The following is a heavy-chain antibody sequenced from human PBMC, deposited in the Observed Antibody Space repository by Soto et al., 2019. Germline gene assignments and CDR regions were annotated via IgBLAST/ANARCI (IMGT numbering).Heavy chain of an antibody. D-gene: IGHD2-21*02. CDR3: ARDLWGYCGTDCYPLDV. CDR2: MYNTGST. Sequence: KPSETLSLTCTVSGGSINNYFWSWIRQPPGKGLEWIGYMYNTGSTVYNPSFKSRVTISVDTSKNQFSLKLNSVTAADTAVYYCARDLWGYCGTDCYPLDVWGQGTTVTVSS. CDR1: GGSINNYF. V-gene: IGHV4-59*01. J-gene: IGHJ6*02.